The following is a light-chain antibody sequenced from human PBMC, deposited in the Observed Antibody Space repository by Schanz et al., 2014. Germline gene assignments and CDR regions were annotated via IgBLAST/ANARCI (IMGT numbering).Light chain of an antibody. CDR1: QSISSY. CDR3: QQYNSYPYT. Sequence: DIQMTQSPSSLSASVGDRVTLTCRASQSISSYLNWYQQKPGKAPKLLIYAASSLQSGVPSRISGSGSGTEFTLTISSLQPDDFATYYCQQYNSYPYTFGQGTKLEIK. J-gene: IGKJ2*01. CDR2: AAS. V-gene: IGKV1-39*01.